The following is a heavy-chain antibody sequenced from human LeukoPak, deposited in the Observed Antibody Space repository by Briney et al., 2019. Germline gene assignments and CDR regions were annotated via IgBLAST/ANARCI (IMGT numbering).Heavy chain of an antibody. CDR3: ARDGANKVRGVHYYYMDV. CDR2: INPNSGGT. V-gene: IGHV1-2*06. J-gene: IGHJ6*03. D-gene: IGHD3-10*01. CDR1: GYTFSGYY. Sequence: ASVKVSFKASGYTFSGYYMHWVRQAPGQGVEWMGRINPNSGGTNYAQKFQGRVTMTRDTSIGTAYMELSSLTSDDTAVYYCARDGANKVRGVHYYYMDVWGKGTTVTVSS.